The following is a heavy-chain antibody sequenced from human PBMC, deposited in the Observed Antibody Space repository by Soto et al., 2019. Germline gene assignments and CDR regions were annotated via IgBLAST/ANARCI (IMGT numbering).Heavy chain of an antibody. CDR3: ARDRYDSSGYYYFY. CDR1: GXTFTSYG. J-gene: IGHJ4*02. Sequence: ASVKVSCKASGXTFTSYGISWVRQAPGQGLEWMGWISAYNGNTNYAQKLQGRVAMTTDTSTSTAYMELRSLRSDDTAVYYCARDRYDSSGYYYFYWGQGTLVTVSS. CDR2: ISAYNGNT. D-gene: IGHD3-22*01. V-gene: IGHV1-18*01.